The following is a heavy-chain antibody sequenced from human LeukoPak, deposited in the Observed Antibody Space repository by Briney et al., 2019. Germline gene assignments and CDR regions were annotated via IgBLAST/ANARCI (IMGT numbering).Heavy chain of an antibody. CDR1: GFTFSSYW. D-gene: IGHD3-16*02. J-gene: IGHJ3*02. CDR3: ARVWGSSRDVFDI. V-gene: IGHV3-74*01. CDR2: INNDGSST. Sequence: GGFLRLSCAASGFTFSSYWMHWVRQAPGKGLVWVSRINNDGSSTNYADSVKGRCIISRDNAKNTLYLQMDSLRAEDTAVYYCARVWGSSRDVFDIWGQGTMVTVSS.